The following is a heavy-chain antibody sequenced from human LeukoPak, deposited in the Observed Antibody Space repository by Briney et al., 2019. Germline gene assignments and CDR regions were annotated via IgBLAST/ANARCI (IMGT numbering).Heavy chain of an antibody. J-gene: IGHJ4*02. CDR2: ISGSGGST. V-gene: IGHV3-23*01. D-gene: IGHD6-19*01. CDR3: AKLETAVYFDY. CDR1: GFTFSSYG. Sequence: PGRSLRLSCAASGFTFSSYGMHWVRQAPGKGLEWVSAISGSGGSTYYADSVKGRFTISRDNSKNTLYLQMNSLRAEDTAVYYCAKLETAVYFDYWGQGTLVTVSS.